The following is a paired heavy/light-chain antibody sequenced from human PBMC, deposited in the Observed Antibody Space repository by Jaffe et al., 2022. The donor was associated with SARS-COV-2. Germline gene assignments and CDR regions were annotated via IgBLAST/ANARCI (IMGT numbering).Heavy chain of an antibody. Sequence: QVQLVESGGGVVQPGRSLRLSCAASGFTFSSYAMHWVRQAPGKGLEWVAVISYDGSNKYYADSVKGRFTISRDNSKNTLYLQMNSLRAEDTAVYYCARDGIPQLWSQEGGDAFDIWGQGTMVTVSS. J-gene: IGHJ3*02. V-gene: IGHV3-30*04. CDR1: GFTFSSYA. CDR2: ISYDGSNK. D-gene: IGHD5-18*01. CDR3: ARDGIPQLWSQEGGDAFDI.
Light chain of an antibody. J-gene: IGKJ3*01. CDR3: QQYNSYSLFT. Sequence: DIQMTQSPSTLSASVGDRVTITCRASQSISSWLAWYQQKPGKAPKLLIYKASSLESGVPSRFSGSGSGTEFTLTISSLQPDDFATYYCQQYNSYSLFTFGPGTKVDIK. V-gene: IGKV1-5*03. CDR2: KAS. CDR1: QSISSW.